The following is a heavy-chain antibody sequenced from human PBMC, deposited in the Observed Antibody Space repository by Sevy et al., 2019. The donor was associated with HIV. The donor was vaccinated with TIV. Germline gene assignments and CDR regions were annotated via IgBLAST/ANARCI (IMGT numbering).Heavy chain of an antibody. Sequence: LSLTCAASGFTFSKYSMSWVRQPPGKGLEWVSTLSFGCGEINYADSVKGRFTISRDNSKSSVYLQTNNLRPEDTAVYYCAREGCTKPHDYWGQGTLVTVSS. V-gene: IGHV3-23*01. CDR3: AREGCTKPHDY. CDR1: GFTFSKYS. D-gene: IGHD2-8*01. J-gene: IGHJ4*02. CDR2: LSFGCGEI.